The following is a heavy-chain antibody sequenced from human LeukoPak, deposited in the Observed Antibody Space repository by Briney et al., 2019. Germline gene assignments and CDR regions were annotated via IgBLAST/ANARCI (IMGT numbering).Heavy chain of an antibody. D-gene: IGHD2/OR15-2a*01. Sequence: GASVKVSCKASGGTFSSYAISWVRQAPGQGLEWMGRIIPILGIANYAQKFQGRVTITADKSTSTAYMELSSLRSEDTAVYYCARGNQVYDFPFDYWGQGTLVTVSS. J-gene: IGHJ4*02. V-gene: IGHV1-69*04. CDR1: GGTFSSYA. CDR2: IIPILGIA. CDR3: ARGNQVYDFPFDY.